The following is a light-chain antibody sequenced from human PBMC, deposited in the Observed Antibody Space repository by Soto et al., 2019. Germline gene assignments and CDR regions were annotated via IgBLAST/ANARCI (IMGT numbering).Light chain of an antibody. V-gene: IGLV2-14*01. J-gene: IGLJ1*01. CDR3: SSYTSGSLDV. CDR1: SSDVGGYNY. Sequence: QSALTQPASVSGSPGQSITISCTGTSSDVGGYNYVSWYQQHPGKAPKLMIYEVSRRPSGVSNRFSGSKSGNTASLAISGLQAEDEADYYCSSYTSGSLDVFGTGTKLTVL. CDR2: EVS.